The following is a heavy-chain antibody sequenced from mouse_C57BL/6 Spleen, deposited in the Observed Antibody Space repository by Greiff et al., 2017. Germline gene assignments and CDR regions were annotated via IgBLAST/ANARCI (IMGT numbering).Heavy chain of an antibody. CDR2: ISSGSSTI. J-gene: IGHJ3*01. V-gene: IGHV5-17*01. D-gene: IGHD1-1*01. CDR1: GFTFSDSG. Sequence: EVKLMESGGGLVKPGGSLKLSCAASGFTFSDSGMHWVRQAPEKGLEWVAYISSGSSTIYYADTVKGRFTISRDNAKNTLFLQMTSLRSEDTAMYYCARVPYYGSSLAWFAYWGQGTLVTVSA. CDR3: ARVPYYGSSLAWFAY.